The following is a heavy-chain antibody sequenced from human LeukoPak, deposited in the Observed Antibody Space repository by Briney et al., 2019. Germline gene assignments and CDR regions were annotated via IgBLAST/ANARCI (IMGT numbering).Heavy chain of an antibody. V-gene: IGHV3-48*01. CDR3: AKDQRDGSGWYTGY. CDR1: GFTLSSYR. D-gene: IGHD6-19*01. CDR2: ISSSSRTI. J-gene: IGHJ4*02. Sequence: GGSLRLSCAASGFTLSSYRMNWVRQAPGKGLEWVSYISSSSRTIYYADSVKGRFTISRDNAKNSLYLQMNSLRAEDTAVYYCAKDQRDGSGWYTGYWGQGTLVTVSS.